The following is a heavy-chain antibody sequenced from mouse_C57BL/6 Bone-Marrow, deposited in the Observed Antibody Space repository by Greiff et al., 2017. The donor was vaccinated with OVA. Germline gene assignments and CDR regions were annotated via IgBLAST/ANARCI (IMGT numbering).Heavy chain of an antibody. CDR2: IRNKANGYTT. Sequence: EVQLQESGGGLVQPGGSLSLSCAASGFTFTDYYMSWVRQPPGQALEWLGFIRNKANGYTTEYSDSVKGRFTISRDNSQSILYIQMNALRAEDSATYYCARSISRWFADWGQGTLVTVSA. V-gene: IGHV7-3*01. CDR3: ARSISRWFAD. CDR1: GFTFTDYY. J-gene: IGHJ3*01.